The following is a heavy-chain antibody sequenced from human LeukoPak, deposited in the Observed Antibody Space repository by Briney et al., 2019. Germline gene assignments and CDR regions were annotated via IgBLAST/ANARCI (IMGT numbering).Heavy chain of an antibody. Sequence: GGSLRLSCAASGFTFSSSAMSWVRQAPGKGLEWVSSISGSGGSTYYADSVKGRFTISRDNSKNTLYLQMNSLRAEDAAVYYCAKAPVTSCRGAYCYPFDYWGQGTLVTVSS. J-gene: IGHJ4*02. CDR2: ISGSGGST. D-gene: IGHD2-21*01. V-gene: IGHV3-23*01. CDR1: GFTFSSSA. CDR3: AKAPVTSCRGAYCYPFDY.